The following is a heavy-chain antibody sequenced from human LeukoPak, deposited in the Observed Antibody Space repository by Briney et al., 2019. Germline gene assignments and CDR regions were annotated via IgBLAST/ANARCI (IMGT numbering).Heavy chain of an antibody. V-gene: IGHV3-23*01. CDR1: GFTFSNYA. D-gene: IGHD1-20*01. Sequence: PGGSLRLSCAASGFTFSNYALNWVRQAPGKGLEWVSGIGGGGDTTYYADSVKGRFTISRDNSKNTLYLQMNSLRAEDTAVYYCAKGPSNWIANFDYWGQGTLVTVSS. J-gene: IGHJ4*02. CDR2: IGGGGDTT. CDR3: AKGPSNWIANFDY.